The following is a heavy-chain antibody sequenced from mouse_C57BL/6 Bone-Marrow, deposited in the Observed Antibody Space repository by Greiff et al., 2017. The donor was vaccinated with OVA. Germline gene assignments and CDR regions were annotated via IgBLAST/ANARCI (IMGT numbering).Heavy chain of an antibody. D-gene: IGHD2-3*01. CDR3: ARGGRWLLRFDY. V-gene: IGHV1-54*01. CDR1: GYAFTNYL. J-gene: IGHJ2*01. CDR2: INPGSGGT. Sequence: QVHVKQSGAELVRPGTSVKVSCKASGYAFTNYLIEWVKQRPGQGLEWIGVINPGSGGTNYNEKFKGKATLTADKSSSTAYMQLSSLTSEDSAVYFCARGGRWLLRFDYWGQGTTLTVSS.